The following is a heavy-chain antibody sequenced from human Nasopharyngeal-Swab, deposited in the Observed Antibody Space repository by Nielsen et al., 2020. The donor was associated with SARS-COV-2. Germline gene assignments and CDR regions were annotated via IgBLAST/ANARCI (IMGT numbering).Heavy chain of an antibody. CDR3: ARHPPLSGFDY. J-gene: IGHJ4*02. CDR1: GGSITSGGFS. V-gene: IGHV4-30-2*01. CDR2: IYHSGTT. Sequence: SETLSLTCAVSGGSITSGGFSWSWIRQPPGKGLEWIGYIYHSGTTDYSPSLKSRVTISVDRSKNQFFLKLNSVTAADTAVYYCARHPPLSGFDYWGQGTLVTVPS. D-gene: IGHD3-9*01.